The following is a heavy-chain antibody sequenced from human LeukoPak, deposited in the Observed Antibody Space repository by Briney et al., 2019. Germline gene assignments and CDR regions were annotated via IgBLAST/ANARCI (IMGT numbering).Heavy chain of an antibody. J-gene: IGHJ4*02. D-gene: IGHD3-9*01. CDR1: GDSVSSNSAA. Sequence: SQTLSLTCDISGDSVSSNSAAWNWIRQSPSRGLEWLGRTYYRSKWYNDYAVSVKSRITINPDTSKNQLSLKLSSVTAADTAVYYCASSKYYDILTGYYTVWGQGTLVTVSS. V-gene: IGHV6-1*01. CDR2: TYYRSKWYN. CDR3: ASSKYYDILTGYYTV.